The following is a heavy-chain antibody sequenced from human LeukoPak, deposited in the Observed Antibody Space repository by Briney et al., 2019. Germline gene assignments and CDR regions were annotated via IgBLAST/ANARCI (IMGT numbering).Heavy chain of an antibody. CDR2: INHSGST. J-gene: IGHJ4*02. Sequence: SETLSLTCTVSGGSISSYYWSWIRQPPGKGLEWIGEINHSGSTNYNPSLKSRVTISVDTSKNQFSLKLSSVTAADTAVYYYARRSRSVSTPRPRQLVRSGFDYWGQGTLVTVSS. D-gene: IGHD6-13*01. CDR3: ARRSRSVSTPRPRQLVRSGFDY. CDR1: GGSISSYY. V-gene: IGHV4-34*01.